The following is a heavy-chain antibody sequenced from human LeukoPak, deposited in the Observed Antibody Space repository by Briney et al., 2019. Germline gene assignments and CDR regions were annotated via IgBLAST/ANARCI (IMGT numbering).Heavy chain of an antibody. D-gene: IGHD4-17*01. CDR1: GDSISGYY. CDR3: AREAGATVFLAFDI. V-gene: IGHV4-59*01. Sequence: PSETLSLTCTVSGDSISGYYWSWIRQPPGKGLEWIGYIYYSGSTNYNPSLKSRVTISVDTSKNQFSLKLSSVTAADTAVYYCAREAGATVFLAFDIWGQGTMVTVSS. CDR2: IYYSGST. J-gene: IGHJ3*02.